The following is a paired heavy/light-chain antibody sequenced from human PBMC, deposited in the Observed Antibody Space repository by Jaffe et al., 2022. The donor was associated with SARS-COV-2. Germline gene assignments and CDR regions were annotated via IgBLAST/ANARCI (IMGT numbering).Light chain of an antibody. CDR3: QQSYSTPLT. CDR2: SIS. V-gene: IGKV1-39*01. CDR1: QSINNN. Sequence: DIQMTQSPSSLSASVGDRVTITCRASQSINNNLNWYQQKPGKAPKLLIYSISTLHSGVPSRFSGSVSGPDFTLTVTSLQPEDFATYYCQQSYSTPLTFGGGTKVEIK. J-gene: IGKJ4*01.
Heavy chain of an antibody. CDR2: IWFDGSKE. CDR3: ARVTAVRSFDY. V-gene: IGHV3-33*01. CDR1: GFTFSDYG. J-gene: IGHJ4*02. D-gene: IGHD6-6*01. Sequence: QVQVEESGGGVVQPGRSLRLSCAASGFTFSDYGMHWVRQAPGKGLEWVALIWFDGSKEYYADSVKGRFTISRDNSKNTMYLQMNSLRAEDTAVYFCARVTAVRSFDYWGQGTLVTVSS.